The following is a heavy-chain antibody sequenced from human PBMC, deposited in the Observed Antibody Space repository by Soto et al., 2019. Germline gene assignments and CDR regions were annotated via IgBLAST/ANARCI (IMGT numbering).Heavy chain of an antibody. CDR3: ARGTRITMVRGVILNWFDP. J-gene: IGHJ5*02. CDR2: IYYSGST. D-gene: IGHD3-10*01. Sequence: ETLSLTCTVSGGSMSSYYWSWIRQPPGKGLEWIGYIYYSGSTNYNPSLKSRVTISVDTSKNQFSLKLSSVTAADTAVYYCARGTRITMVRGVILNWFDPWGQGTLVTVSS. CDR1: GGSMSSYY. V-gene: IGHV4-59*12.